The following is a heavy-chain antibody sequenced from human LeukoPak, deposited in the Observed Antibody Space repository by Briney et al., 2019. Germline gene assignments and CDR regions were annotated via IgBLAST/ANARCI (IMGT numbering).Heavy chain of an antibody. Sequence: GGSLRLSCAASGFSFSNYAMHWVRQAPGKGLEWVSLIWYDGSNKYYADSVMGRFTISRDNSKNTLYLQMNSLRAEDTAVYYCARDGSALRAYRFGQQDYWGQGTLVTVSS. CDR2: IWYDGSNK. D-gene: IGHD3-16*01. CDR1: GFSFSNYA. J-gene: IGHJ4*02. CDR3: ARDGSALRAYRFGQQDY. V-gene: IGHV3-33*01.